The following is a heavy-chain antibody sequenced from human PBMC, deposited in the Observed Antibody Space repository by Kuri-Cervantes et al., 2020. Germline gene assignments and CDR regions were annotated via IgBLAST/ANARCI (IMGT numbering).Heavy chain of an antibody. Sequence: ASVKVSCKASGYTFTSYGISWVRQAPGQGLEWMGWISAYNGNTNYAQKLQGRVTMTRDTSTGTVYMELSSLRSEDTAVYYCAAILAYSYMDVWGKGTTVTVSS. CDR3: AAILAYSYMDV. J-gene: IGHJ6*03. V-gene: IGHV1-18*01. CDR2: ISAYNGNT. D-gene: IGHD2-21*01. CDR1: GYTFTSYG.